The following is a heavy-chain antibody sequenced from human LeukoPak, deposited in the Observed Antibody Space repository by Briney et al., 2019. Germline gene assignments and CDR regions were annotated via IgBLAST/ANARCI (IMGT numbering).Heavy chain of an antibody. CDR2: ISAYNGNT. D-gene: IGHD3-3*01. V-gene: IGHV1-18*01. J-gene: IGHJ4*02. CDR3: ARASPYYDFWSGYSGDY. CDR1: GYTFTSYG. Sequence: ASVKDSCKASGYTFTSYGISWVRQAPGQGLEWMGWISAYNGNTNYAQKLQGRVTMTTDTSTSTAYMELRSLRSDDTAVYYCARASPYYDFWSGYSGDYWGQGTLVTVSS.